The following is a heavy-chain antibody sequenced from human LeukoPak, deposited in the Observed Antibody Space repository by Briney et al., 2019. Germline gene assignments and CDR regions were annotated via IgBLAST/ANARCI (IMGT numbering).Heavy chain of an antibody. Sequence: GASVKVSCKASGGTFSSYAISWVRQAPGQGLEWMGGIIPIFATANYPQKFQGRLTITTDESTNTAYMELSSLRSEDTAVYYCARERPLFSRGAYFDYWGQGTLVTVSS. J-gene: IGHJ4*02. CDR3: ARERPLFSRGAYFDY. CDR1: GGTFSSYA. V-gene: IGHV1-69*05. D-gene: IGHD3-10*01. CDR2: IIPIFATA.